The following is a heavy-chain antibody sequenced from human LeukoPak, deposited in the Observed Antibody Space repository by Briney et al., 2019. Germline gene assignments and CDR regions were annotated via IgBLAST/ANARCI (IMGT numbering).Heavy chain of an antibody. J-gene: IGHJ4*02. CDR1: GGSFSGYF. V-gene: IGHV4-34*01. Sequence: SETLSLTCAVYGGSFSGYFWSWIRQPPGKGLEWIGEINHSGSTNYNPSLKSRVTISVDTSKNQFSLKLSSVTAADTAVYYCASVYDSSGYYPFWGQGTLVTVSS. CDR3: ASVYDSSGYYPF. D-gene: IGHD3-22*01. CDR2: INHSGST.